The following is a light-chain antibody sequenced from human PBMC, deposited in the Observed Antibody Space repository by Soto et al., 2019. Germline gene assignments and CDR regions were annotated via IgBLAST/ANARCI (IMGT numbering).Light chain of an antibody. J-gene: IGLJ2*01. CDR2: GTS. V-gene: IGLV1-40*01. CDR1: SSNIGAGYD. CDR3: QSYDSSLSGVV. Sequence: QSVLTQPPSVSGAPGQRVTISCTGSSSNIGAGYDVHWYQQLPGTPPKLLIYGTSNRPSGVPDRFSGSKSGTSASLAITGLQAEDEADYYCQSYDSSLSGVVFGGGTKLTVL.